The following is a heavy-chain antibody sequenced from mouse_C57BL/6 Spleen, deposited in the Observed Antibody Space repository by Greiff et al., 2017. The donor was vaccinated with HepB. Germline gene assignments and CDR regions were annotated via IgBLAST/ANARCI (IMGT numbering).Heavy chain of an antibody. CDR1: GYTFTSYW. J-gene: IGHJ2*01. CDR3: ARSPFITTVVAERSFDY. V-gene: IGHV1-7*01. CDR2: INPSSGYT. D-gene: IGHD1-1*01. Sequence: QVHVKQSGAELAKPGASVKLSCKASGYTFTSYWMHWVKQRPGQGLEWIGYINPSSGYTKYNQKFKDKATLTADKSSSTAYMQLSSLTYEDSAVYYCARSPFITTVVAERSFDYWGQGTTLTVSS.